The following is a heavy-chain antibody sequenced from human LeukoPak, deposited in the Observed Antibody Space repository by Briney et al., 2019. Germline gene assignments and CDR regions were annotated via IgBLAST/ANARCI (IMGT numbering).Heavy chain of an antibody. CDR3: ARHYGP. CDR1: GGSISGSSYY. J-gene: IGHJ4*02. CDR2: IYYSGST. D-gene: IGHD3-10*01. Sequence: RASETLSLTCTVSGGSISGSSYYWGWIRQPPGKGLEWIGSIYYSGSTYYNPSLKSRVTISVDTSKNQFSLKLNSVTATDTDVYYCARHYGPWGQGTLVTVSS. V-gene: IGHV4-39*01.